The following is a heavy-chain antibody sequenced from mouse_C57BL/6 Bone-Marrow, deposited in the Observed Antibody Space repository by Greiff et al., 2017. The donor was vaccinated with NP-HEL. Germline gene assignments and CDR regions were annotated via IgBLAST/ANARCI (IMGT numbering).Heavy chain of an antibody. CDR2: FYPGSGSI. V-gene: IGHV1-62-2*01. J-gene: IGHJ4*01. CDR1: GYTFTEYT. CDR3: ARHEAYSNYGGYYAMDY. Sequence: QVQLQQSGAELVKPGASVKLSCKASGYTFTEYTIHWVKQRSGQGLEWIGWFYPGSGSIKYNEKFKDKATLTADKSSSTVYMELSRLTSEDSAVYFCARHEAYSNYGGYYAMDYWGQGTSVTVSS. D-gene: IGHD2-5*01.